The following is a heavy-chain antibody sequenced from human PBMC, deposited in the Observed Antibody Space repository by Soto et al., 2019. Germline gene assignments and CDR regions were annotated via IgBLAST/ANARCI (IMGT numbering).Heavy chain of an antibody. D-gene: IGHD3-3*02. CDR3: AKEISSMWFPLDS. CDR1: GFTFNNYV. J-gene: IGHJ4*02. CDR2: ISAGST. V-gene: IGHV3-23*01. Sequence: GGSLRLSCAASGFTFNNYVMSWVRQAPGKGLEWVSSISAGSTYYADSVKGRFIISRDTSKNTLYLQMNSLRAEDTAVYYCAKEISSMWFPLDSWGQGTLVTVS.